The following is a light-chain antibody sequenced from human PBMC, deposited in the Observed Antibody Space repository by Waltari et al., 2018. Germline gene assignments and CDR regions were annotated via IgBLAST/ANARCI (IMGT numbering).Light chain of an antibody. Sequence: QTVVTQEPSLSVSPGGTVTLTCALSSGSVSTTSYVSWYQQTPGQAPRPLVYKASARSSGVPDRFSGSILGNKAALTITGAQAEDDSDYYCLIYMGSGIWVFGGGTKLTVL. CDR3: LIYMGSGIWV. J-gene: IGLJ3*02. CDR1: SGSVSTTSY. CDR2: KAS. V-gene: IGLV8-61*01.